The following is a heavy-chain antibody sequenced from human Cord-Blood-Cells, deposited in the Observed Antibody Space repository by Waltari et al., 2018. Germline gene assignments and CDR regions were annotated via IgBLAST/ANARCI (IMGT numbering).Heavy chain of an antibody. CDR3: ARDDYDFWSGYYEYFQH. Sequence: QVQLQQWGAGLLKPSETLSLTCAVYGGSFSGYYWRWIRHPPGKGLEWIGEINHSGSTNYNPSLKSRVTISVDTSKNQFSLKLSSVTAADTAVYYCARDDYDFWSGYYEYFQHWGQGTLVTVSS. D-gene: IGHD3-3*01. CDR2: INHSGST. CDR1: GGSFSGYY. V-gene: IGHV4-34*01. J-gene: IGHJ1*01.